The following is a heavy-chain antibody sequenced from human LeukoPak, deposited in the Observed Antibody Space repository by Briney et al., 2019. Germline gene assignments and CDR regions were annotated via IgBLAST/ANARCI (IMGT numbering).Heavy chain of an antibody. CDR3: TRWLQLGYYFDY. D-gene: IGHD5-24*01. CDR2: IYSGGST. Sequence: PGGSLRLSSAASGFTVSSNYMSWVRQAPGKGLEWVSVIYSGGSTYYADSVKGRFTISRDNSKNTLYLQMNSLRAEDTAVYYCTRWLQLGYYFDYWGQGTLVTVSS. V-gene: IGHV3-53*01. J-gene: IGHJ4*02. CDR1: GFTVSSNY.